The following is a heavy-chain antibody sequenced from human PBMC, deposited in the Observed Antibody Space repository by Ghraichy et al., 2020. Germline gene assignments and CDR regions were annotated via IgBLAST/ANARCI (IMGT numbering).Heavy chain of an antibody. CDR3: ARSPLIAAAGTGYYYYMDV. D-gene: IGHD6-13*01. V-gene: IGHV4-61*02. CDR2: IYTSGST. J-gene: IGHJ6*03. CDR1: GGSISSGSYY. Sequence: SETLSLTCTVSGGSISSGSYYWSWIRQPAGKGLEWIGRIYTSGSTNYNPSLKSRVTISVDTSKNQFSLKLSSVTAADTAVYYCARSPLIAAAGTGYYYYMDVWGKGTTVTVSS.